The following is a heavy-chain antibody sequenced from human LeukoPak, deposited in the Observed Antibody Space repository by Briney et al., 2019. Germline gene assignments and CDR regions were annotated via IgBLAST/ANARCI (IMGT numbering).Heavy chain of an antibody. CDR1: GGTFSSYA. V-gene: IGHV1-69*13. D-gene: IGHD2-2*02. CDR3: ARARGPGYCSSTSCYTGNDAFDI. J-gene: IGHJ3*02. Sequence: GASVKVSCKASGGTFSSYATSWVRQAPGQGLEWMGGIIPIFGTANYAQKFQGRVTITADESTSTAYMELSSLRSEDTAVYYCARARGPGYCSSTSCYTGNDAFDIWGQGTMVTVSS. CDR2: IIPIFGTA.